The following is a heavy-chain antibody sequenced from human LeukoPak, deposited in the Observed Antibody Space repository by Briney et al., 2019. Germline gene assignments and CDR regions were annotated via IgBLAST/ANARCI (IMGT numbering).Heavy chain of an antibody. J-gene: IGHJ5*02. CDR2: ISNGNT. CDR3: VREAGYCASVCLKSNWFDP. D-gene: IGHD2-21*02. CDR1: GFPFSNHA. Sequence: GGSLRLSCAASGFPFSNHAMSWVRQPPVKGLEWVSSISNGNTYYADSMSGRFTSSRGDSKNMVYLQMNSQRVEDKARYYCVREAGYCASVCLKSNWFDPWGQGTLVTVSS. V-gene: IGHV3-23*01.